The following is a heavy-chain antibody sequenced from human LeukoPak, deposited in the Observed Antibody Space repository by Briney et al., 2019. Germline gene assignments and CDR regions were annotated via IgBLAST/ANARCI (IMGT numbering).Heavy chain of an antibody. CDR1: GGSFSGYY. J-gene: IGHJ5*02. Sequence: SETLSLTCAVYGGSFSGYYWSWIRQPPGKGLEWIGEINHSGSTNYNPSLKSRVTILVDTSKNQFSLKLSSVIAADTAVYYCGIAAAGKGTYWFDPWGQGTLVTVSS. CDR2: INHSGST. D-gene: IGHD6-13*01. CDR3: GIAAAGKGTYWFDP. V-gene: IGHV4-34*01.